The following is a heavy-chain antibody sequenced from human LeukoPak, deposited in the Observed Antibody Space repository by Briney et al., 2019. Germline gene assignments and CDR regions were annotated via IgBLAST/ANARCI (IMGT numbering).Heavy chain of an antibody. V-gene: IGHV4-39*07. Sequence: SETLSLTCSVSGDSISTSSSYWGWIRQPPGKGLEWIGSIYYSGSTYYNTSLKSRVTISVDTSKNQFSLKLSSVTAADTAVYYCAKGGEVSTWYKRLKLYFDSWSRGTLVTVSS. D-gene: IGHD6-13*01. J-gene: IGHJ4*02. CDR2: IYYSGST. CDR3: AKGGEVSTWYKRLKLYFDS. CDR1: GDSISTSSSY.